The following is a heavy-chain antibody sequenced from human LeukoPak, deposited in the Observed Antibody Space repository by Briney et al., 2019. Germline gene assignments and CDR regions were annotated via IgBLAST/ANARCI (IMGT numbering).Heavy chain of an antibody. CDR2: ISSSGSTI. V-gene: IGHV3-11*01. J-gene: IGHJ6*03. CDR1: GFTFSDYY. Sequence: GGSLRLSCAASGFTFSDYYMSWIRQAPGKGLEWVSYISSSGSTIYYADSVKGRFTISRDNAKNSLHLQMNSLRAEDTAVYYCARAPRVTMVRGVPYYYYYMDVWGKGTTVTISS. CDR3: ARAPRVTMVRGVPYYYYYMDV. D-gene: IGHD3-10*01.